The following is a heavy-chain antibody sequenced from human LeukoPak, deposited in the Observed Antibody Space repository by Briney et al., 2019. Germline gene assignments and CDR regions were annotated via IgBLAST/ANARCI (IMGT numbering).Heavy chain of an antibody. J-gene: IGHJ4*02. Sequence: PSETLSLTCTVSGGSISGSSYYWGWIRQPPGKGLEWIGSIYYSGSTYYNPSLKSRVTISVDTSKNQFSLKLSSVTAADTAVYYCARGLASHFDWFRELWHPFDYWGQGTLVTVSS. CDR2: IYYSGST. V-gene: IGHV4-39*01. D-gene: IGHD3-9*01. CDR1: GGSISGSSYY. CDR3: ARGLASHFDWFRELWHPFDY.